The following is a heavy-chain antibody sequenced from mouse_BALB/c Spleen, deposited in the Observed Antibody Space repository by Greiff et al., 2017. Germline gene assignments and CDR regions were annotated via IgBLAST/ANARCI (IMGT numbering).Heavy chain of an antibody. CDR3: AREALYRFFSWFAY. V-gene: IGHV1-7*01. Sequence: QVQLKQSGAELAKPGASVKMSCKASGYTFTSYWMHWVKQRPGQGLEWIGYINPSTGYTEYNQKFKDKATLTADKSSSTAYMQLSSLTSEDSAVYYCAREALYRFFSWFAYWGQGTLVTVSA. J-gene: IGHJ3*01. CDR1: GYTFTSYW. D-gene: IGHD2-14*01. CDR2: INPSTGYT.